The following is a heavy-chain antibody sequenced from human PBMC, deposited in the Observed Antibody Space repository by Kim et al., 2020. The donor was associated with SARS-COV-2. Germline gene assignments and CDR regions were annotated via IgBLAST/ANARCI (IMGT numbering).Heavy chain of an antibody. CDR3: ARAVGGSGFDP. D-gene: IGHD3-10*01. CDR2: N. V-gene: IGHV6-1*01. J-gene: IGHJ5*02. Sequence: NDYAVSVSSRITINPDTSKNQFSLQLNSVTPEDTAVYYCARAVGGSGFDPRGQGTLVTVSS.